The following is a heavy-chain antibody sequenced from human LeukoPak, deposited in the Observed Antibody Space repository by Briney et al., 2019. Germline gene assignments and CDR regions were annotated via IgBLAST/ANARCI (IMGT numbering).Heavy chain of an antibody. CDR3: ARGLAGSSNYFDY. Sequence: GGSLRLSCAASGFTFSSYSMNWVRQAPGKGPEWVSSISSSSSYIYYADSVKGRFTISRDNAKNSLYLQMNSLRAEDTAVYYCARGLAGSSNYFDYWGQGTLVTVSS. V-gene: IGHV3-21*01. CDR1: GFTFSSYS. D-gene: IGHD6-19*01. J-gene: IGHJ4*02. CDR2: ISSSSSYI.